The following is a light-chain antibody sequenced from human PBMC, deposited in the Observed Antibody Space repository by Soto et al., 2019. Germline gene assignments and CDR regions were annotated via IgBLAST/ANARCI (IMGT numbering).Light chain of an antibody. CDR2: AGS. CDR1: SSDVGSYKV. J-gene: IGLJ1*01. V-gene: IGLV2-23*01. Sequence: QSVLTQPAAVSGSPGQSITIACAGTSSDVGSYKVVSWYQQHPGKAPKLMLYAGSTRPSGVSNRFSGSKSGNTASLTISGLQAEDEADYYCCSYAGSSSYVFGTGTKVTVL. CDR3: CSYAGSSSYV.